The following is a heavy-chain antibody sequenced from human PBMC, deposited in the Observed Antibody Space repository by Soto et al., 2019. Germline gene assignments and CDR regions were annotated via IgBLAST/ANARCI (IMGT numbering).Heavy chain of an antibody. J-gene: IGHJ6*02. CDR3: ASWNHPGYCSGGSCYATYYYGMDV. Sequence: QVQLVQSGAEVKKPGSSVKVSCKASGGTFSSYAISWVRQAPGQGLEWMGGIIPIFGTANYAQKFQGRVTITADESTRTAYMELSSLRSEDTAVYCCASWNHPGYCSGGSCYATYYYGMDVWGQGTTVTVSS. V-gene: IGHV1-69*01. CDR2: IIPIFGTA. CDR1: GGTFSSYA. D-gene: IGHD2-15*01.